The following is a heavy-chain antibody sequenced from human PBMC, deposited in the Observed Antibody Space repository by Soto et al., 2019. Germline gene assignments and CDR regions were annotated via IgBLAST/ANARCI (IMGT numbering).Heavy chain of an antibody. CDR3: ASPGHHDAFDI. CDR2: INHSGST. J-gene: IGHJ3*02. V-gene: IGHV4-34*01. Sequence: QVQLQQWGAGLLKPSETLSLTCAVYGGSFSGYYWSWIRQPPGKGLEWIGEINHSGSTNYNPSLKSRVTISVDTSKNQFSLKLSSVTAADTAVYYCASPGHHDAFDIWGQGTMVTVSS. CDR1: GGSFSGYY.